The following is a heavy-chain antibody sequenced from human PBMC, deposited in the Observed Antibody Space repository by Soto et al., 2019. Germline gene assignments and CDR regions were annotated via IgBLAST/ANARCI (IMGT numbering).Heavy chain of an antibody. CDR2: IYSSDSTI. CDR3: ARGHYGLDV. Sequence: QVQLVESGGGLVKPGGSLRLSCVASGFTFSDHYMGWVRQVPGKGLEWVSYIYSSDSTIYYADSVKGRFTISRDYAKNSGYLQMNSLRADDTAVYYCARGHYGLDVWGQGTTVTVSS. V-gene: IGHV3-11*01. CDR1: GFTFSDHY. J-gene: IGHJ6*02.